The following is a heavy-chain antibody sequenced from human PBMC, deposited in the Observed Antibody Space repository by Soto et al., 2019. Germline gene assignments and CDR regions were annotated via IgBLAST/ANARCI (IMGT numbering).Heavy chain of an antibody. CDR1: GGSISSCSNC. Sequence: QLQLQESGPGLVKPSETLSLTCAVSGGSISSCSNCWGWIRQPPGKGLEWIGNIYYSGSTYYNPSLKSRVTIYVDTSKIQFSLKLSSVTAADTAVYYCASLAGDYVSYWVQGTLVTVSS. CDR3: ASLAGDYVSY. CDR2: IYYSGST. D-gene: IGHD3-16*01. V-gene: IGHV4-39*01. J-gene: IGHJ4*02.